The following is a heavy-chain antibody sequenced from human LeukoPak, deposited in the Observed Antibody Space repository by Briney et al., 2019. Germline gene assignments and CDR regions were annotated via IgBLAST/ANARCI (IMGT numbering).Heavy chain of an antibody. J-gene: IGHJ4*02. D-gene: IGHD6-19*01. CDR2: ISSSGSTI. V-gene: IGHV3-48*04. Sequence: GGSLRLSCAASGFTFSSYSMNWVRQAPGKGLEWVSYISSSGSTIYYADSVKGRFTISRDNAKNSLYLQMNSLRAEDTAVYYCARVEAWQWLARLDPSPFDHRGQGTLVTVSS. CDR1: GFTFSSYS. CDR3: ARVEAWQWLARLDPSPFDH.